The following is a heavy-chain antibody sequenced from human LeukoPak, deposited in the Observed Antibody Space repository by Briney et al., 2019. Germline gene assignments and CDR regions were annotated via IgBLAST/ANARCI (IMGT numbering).Heavy chain of an antibody. CDR1: GGSINNYY. J-gene: IGHJ6*03. CDR3: ARVTGTTWNYYYYYYMDV. V-gene: IGHV4-59*12. Sequence: ETLSLTCTVSGGSINNYYWSWIRQPPGKGLEWIGYIYYSGSTNYNPSLKSRVTISLDTSKNQFSLKLSSVTAADTAVYYCARVTGTTWNYYYYYYMDVWGKGTTVTVPS. D-gene: IGHD1-7*01. CDR2: IYYSGST.